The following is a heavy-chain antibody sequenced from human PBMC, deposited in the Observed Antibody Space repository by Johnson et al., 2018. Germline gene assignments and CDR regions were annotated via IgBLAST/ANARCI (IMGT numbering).Heavy chain of an antibody. Sequence: VQLLETGGGVVQPGRSLRLSCAVSGFTFSNYAIHWVRQAPGKGLEWVAVISYDGNNKYYADSVKGRFTISRDNSENTLSLKMNSLRAEDTAVYYCAKGGSKWELYYYHYMDVWGKGTTVTVSS. CDR2: ISYDGNNK. D-gene: IGHD1-26*01. CDR3: AKGGSKWELYYYHYMDV. V-gene: IGHV3-30*18. J-gene: IGHJ6*03. CDR1: GFTFSNYA.